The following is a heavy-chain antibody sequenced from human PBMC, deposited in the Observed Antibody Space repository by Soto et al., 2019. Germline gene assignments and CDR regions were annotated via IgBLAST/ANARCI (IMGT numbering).Heavy chain of an antibody. CDR1: GVTYNTFA. CDR2: IIPVLGPA. D-gene: IGHD6-25*01. V-gene: IGHV1-69*06. Sequence: QVQLVQSGAEVRKPGSSVKVSCKASGVTYNTFAVSWVRQAPGQGLEWMGGIIPVLGPAFYAQKFKGRVTITADKSTSTAYLELTSLRSEDTAVYYCVRAAKRYFDYWGQGTLVTVSS. J-gene: IGHJ4*02. CDR3: VRAAKRYFDY.